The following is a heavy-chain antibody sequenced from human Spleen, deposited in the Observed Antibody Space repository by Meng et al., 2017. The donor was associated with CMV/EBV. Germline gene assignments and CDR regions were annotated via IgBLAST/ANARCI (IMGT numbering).Heavy chain of an antibody. V-gene: IGHV3-30-3*01. J-gene: IGHJ4*02. CDR1: GFTFSSYA. Sequence: GESLKISCAASGFTFSSYAMHWVRQAPGKGLEWVAVISYDGSNKYYADSVKGRFTISRDNSKKTLYLQMNSLRAEDTAVYYCARDRVSYGIDYWGQGTLVTVSS. D-gene: IGHD1-26*01. CDR2: ISYDGSNK. CDR3: ARDRVSYGIDY.